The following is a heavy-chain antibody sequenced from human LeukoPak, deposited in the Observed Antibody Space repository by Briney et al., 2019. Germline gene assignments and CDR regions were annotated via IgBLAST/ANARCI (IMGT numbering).Heavy chain of an antibody. CDR2: ISGSGGST. D-gene: IGHD2-15*01. CDR3: AKTPLYCSGGSCYSTFDY. CDR1: GFTFSSYG. V-gene: IGHV3-23*01. Sequence: PGRSLRLSCAASGFTFSSYGMHWVRQAPGKGLEWVSAISGSGGSTYYADSVKGRFTISRDNSENTLYLQMNSLRAEDTAVYYCAKTPLYCSGGSCYSTFDYWGQGTLVTVSS. J-gene: IGHJ4*02.